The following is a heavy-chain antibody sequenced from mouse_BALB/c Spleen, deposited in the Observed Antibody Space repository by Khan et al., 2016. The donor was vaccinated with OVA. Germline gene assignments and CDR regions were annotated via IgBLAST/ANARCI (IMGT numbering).Heavy chain of an antibody. V-gene: IGHV14-3*02. CDR1: GFTIKDTY. Sequence: VQLQQSGAELVKPGASVKLSCTASGFTIKDTYMHWVKQRPEQGQDWIGRIDPANGNTKYDPKFQGKATITADTSSNTAYLQLSSLTSEDTAVYYCARDYWDVFAYWGQGTLVTVSA. CDR3: ARDYWDVFAY. D-gene: IGHD4-1*01. J-gene: IGHJ3*01. CDR2: IDPANGNT.